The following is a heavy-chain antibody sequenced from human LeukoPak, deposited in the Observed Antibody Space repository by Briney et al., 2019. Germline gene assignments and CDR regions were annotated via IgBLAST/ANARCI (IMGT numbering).Heavy chain of an antibody. CDR2: ISGNGRNT. CDR1: GFTLSSYS. V-gene: IGHV3-64*01. D-gene: IGHD6-19*01. J-gene: IGHJ1*01. Sequence: GGSLRLSCAASGFTLSSYSMHWVRQAPGKGLEFVSAISGNGRNTYYANSVKGRFTISRDISKKTLYLQMGSLRPEDMAVYYCARVDSGSACASWGQGILVTVSS. CDR3: ARVDSGSACAS.